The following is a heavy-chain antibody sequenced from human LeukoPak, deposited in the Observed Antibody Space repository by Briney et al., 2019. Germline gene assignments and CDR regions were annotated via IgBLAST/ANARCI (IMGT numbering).Heavy chain of an antibody. V-gene: IGHV4-34*01. Sequence: SETLPLTCAVYGGSFSGYYWSWIRQPPGKGLEWIGEINHSGSTNYNPSLKSRVTISVDTSKNQFSLKLSSVTAADTAVYYCARSIAVAGKGWFDPWGQGTLVTVSS. CDR2: INHSGST. CDR1: GGSFSGYY. CDR3: ARSIAVAGKGWFDP. J-gene: IGHJ5*02. D-gene: IGHD6-19*01.